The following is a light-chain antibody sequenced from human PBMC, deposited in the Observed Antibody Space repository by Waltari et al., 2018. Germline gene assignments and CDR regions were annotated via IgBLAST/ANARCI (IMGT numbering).Light chain of an antibody. J-gene: IGLJ3*02. CDR2: GNSDGSN. V-gene: IGLV4-69*01. CDR3: QTGGFGIWV. CDR1: GGHSTYS. Sequence: QLMLTQSPSASASLGASVKLTCTLSGGHSTYSIAWHQQQAQNGPRYMMKGNSDGSNIKGDRIPDCFSGASSGVERYLTISSLQSEDEADYYSQTGGFGIWVFGGGTKLTVL.